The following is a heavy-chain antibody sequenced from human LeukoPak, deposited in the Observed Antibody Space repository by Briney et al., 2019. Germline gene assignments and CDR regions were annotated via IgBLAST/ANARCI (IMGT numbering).Heavy chain of an antibody. CDR3: ARAWRWSFDY. J-gene: IGHJ4*02. Sequence: SETLSLTCSVSCGSISSYYWSWIRQPPGKGLEWIGYIYYSGSTNYNPSLKSRVTISVDTSKNQFSLKLSSVTAADTAVYYCARAWRWSFDYWGQGTLVTVSS. CDR1: CGSISSYY. CDR2: IYYSGST. V-gene: IGHV4-59*12. D-gene: IGHD2-15*01.